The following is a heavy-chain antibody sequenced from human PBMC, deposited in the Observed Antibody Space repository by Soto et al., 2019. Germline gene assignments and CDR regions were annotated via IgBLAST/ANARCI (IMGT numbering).Heavy chain of an antibody. CDR3: AKPKRFLGYCTGTSCYSFDY. CDR1: GFTFSSYA. Sequence: GESLKISCAASGFTFSSYAMSWVRQAPGKGLEWVSGISGSGGSTLYADSVKGRFTISRDNSKNTLYLQLNSLRAEDTAVYYCAKPKRFLGYCTGTSCYSFDYWGQGTLVTVSS. V-gene: IGHV3-23*01. J-gene: IGHJ4*02. D-gene: IGHD2-2*01. CDR2: ISGSGGST.